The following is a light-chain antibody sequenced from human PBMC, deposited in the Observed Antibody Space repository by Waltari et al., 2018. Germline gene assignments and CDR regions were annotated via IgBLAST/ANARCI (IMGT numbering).Light chain of an antibody. CDR3: CSYAGSSTYV. Sequence: QSALTQPASVSGSPGQSITISCTGTSSDVGHYNLVSWYQQHPGKAPKLMLSAGSKRPSGVSNRFSGSKSGNTASLTISGLQAEDEADYYCCSYAGSSTYVFGTGTKVTVL. J-gene: IGLJ1*01. CDR1: SSDVGHYNL. CDR2: AGS. V-gene: IGLV2-23*01.